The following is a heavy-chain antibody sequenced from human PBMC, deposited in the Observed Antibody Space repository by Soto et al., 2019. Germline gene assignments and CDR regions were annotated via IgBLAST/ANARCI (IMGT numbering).Heavy chain of an antibody. D-gene: IGHD1-20*01. V-gene: IGHV4-31*03. J-gene: IGHJ4*02. CDR1: GGSISAVGHY. CDR3: VRPLDNWNPFDY. Sequence: SETLSLTCSVSGGSISAVGHYWTWIRQPPGKGLEWIGSIYHTGSTYYSKSLRSRLTMSVDTSKSQFSLRLSSVTAADTAMYYCVRPLDNWNPFDYWGQGTLVTVSS. CDR2: IYHTGST.